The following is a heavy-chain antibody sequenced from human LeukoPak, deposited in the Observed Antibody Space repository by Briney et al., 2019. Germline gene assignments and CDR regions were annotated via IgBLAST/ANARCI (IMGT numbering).Heavy chain of an antibody. D-gene: IGHD4-11*01. V-gene: IGHV3-23*01. CDR3: AKFHTVTTTY. CDR2: ISGSGDST. Sequence: GGSLRLSCAASGFTLGNYAMSWVRQAPGKGLEWVSGISGSGDSTYYADSVKGRFTISRDNSKNTLYLQMNSLRAEDTAVYYCAKFHTVTTTYWGQGTLVTVSS. CDR1: GFTLGNYA. J-gene: IGHJ4*02.